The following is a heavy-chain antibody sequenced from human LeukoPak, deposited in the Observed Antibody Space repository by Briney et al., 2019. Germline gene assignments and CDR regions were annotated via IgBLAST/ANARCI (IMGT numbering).Heavy chain of an antibody. J-gene: IGHJ4*02. CDR3: AKAQNLWYSSSWHNFDY. CDR2: IYYSGST. V-gene: IGHV4-59*01. D-gene: IGHD6-13*01. Sequence: SETLSLTCTVSGGSISNYYWRWLRQPPGKGLEGMGYIYYSGSTNYNPSLRSRVSISVDTCKNQFSLKLSSVTAADTAVYYCAKAQNLWYSSSWHNFDYWGQGTLVTVSS. CDR1: GGSISNYY.